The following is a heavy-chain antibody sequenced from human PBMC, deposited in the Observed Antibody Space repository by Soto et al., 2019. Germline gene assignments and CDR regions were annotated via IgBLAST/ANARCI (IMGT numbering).Heavy chain of an antibody. V-gene: IGHV3-33*01. CDR1: GFTFSSYG. J-gene: IGHJ6*02. D-gene: IGHD3-10*01. Sequence: QVQLVESGGGVVQPRRSLRLSCAASGFTFSSYGMHWVRQAPGKGLEWVAVIWYDGSNKYYADSVKGRFTISRDNSKNTLYLQMNSLRAEDTAVYYCARDLGPTMVRGVPEYGMDVWGQGTTVTVSS. CDR3: ARDLGPTMVRGVPEYGMDV. CDR2: IWYDGSNK.